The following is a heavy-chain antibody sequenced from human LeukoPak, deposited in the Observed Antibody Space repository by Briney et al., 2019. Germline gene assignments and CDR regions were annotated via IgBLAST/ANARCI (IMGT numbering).Heavy chain of an antibody. Sequence: GRSLRLSCAASGFTFSSSAMQWVRQAPGKGLEWVSVIYSGGSTYYADSVKGRFTISRDNSKNTLYLQMNSLRAEDTAVYYCARDGSESSSWYYWGQGTLVTVSS. J-gene: IGHJ4*02. CDR2: IYSGGST. CDR1: GFTFSSSA. CDR3: ARDGSESSSWYY. V-gene: IGHV3-53*01. D-gene: IGHD6-13*01.